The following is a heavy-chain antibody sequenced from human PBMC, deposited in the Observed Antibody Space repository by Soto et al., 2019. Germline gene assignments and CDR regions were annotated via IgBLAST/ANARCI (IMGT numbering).Heavy chain of an antibody. CDR3: ARMIGSSPPYYYYYMDV. D-gene: IGHD6-6*01. CDR2: INQDGSEK. J-gene: IGHJ6*03. Sequence: GGSLRLSCAASGFTFSSYWMSWVRQAPGKGLEWVANINQDGSEKYYVDSVKGRFTISRDNAKNSLYLQMNSLRAEDTAVYYCARMIGSSPPYYYYYMDVWGKGTTVTVSS. V-gene: IGHV3-7*01. CDR1: GFTFSSYW.